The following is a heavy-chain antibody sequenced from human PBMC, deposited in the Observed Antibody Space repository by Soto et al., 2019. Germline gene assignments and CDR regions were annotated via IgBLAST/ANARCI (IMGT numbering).Heavy chain of an antibody. CDR1: GFTVSSYE. CDR3: ASGYDILTGYYEPLDY. D-gene: IGHD3-9*01. V-gene: IGHV3-48*03. J-gene: IGHJ4*02. Sequence: GSLRLSCAASGFTVSSYEMNWVRQAPGKGLEWVSYISSSGSTIYYADSVKGRFTISRDNAKNSLYLQMNSLRAEDTAVYYCASGYDILTGYYEPLDYWGQGTLVTVSS. CDR2: ISSSGSTI.